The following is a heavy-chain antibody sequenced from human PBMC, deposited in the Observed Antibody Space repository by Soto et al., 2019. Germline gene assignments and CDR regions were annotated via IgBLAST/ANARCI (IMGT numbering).Heavy chain of an antibody. CDR3: AREVGRIAVDGPPPWFDP. CDR1: GYTFTGYY. D-gene: IGHD6-19*01. V-gene: IGHV1-2*02. J-gene: IGHJ5*02. CDR2: INPNSGGT. Sequence: QVQLVQSGAEVKKPGASVKVSCKASGYTFTGYYMHWVRQAPGQGLEWMGWINPNSGGTNYAQKFQGRVTMTRDTSISTAYMELSRLRSDDTAVYYCAREVGRIAVDGPPPWFDPWGQGTLVTVSS.